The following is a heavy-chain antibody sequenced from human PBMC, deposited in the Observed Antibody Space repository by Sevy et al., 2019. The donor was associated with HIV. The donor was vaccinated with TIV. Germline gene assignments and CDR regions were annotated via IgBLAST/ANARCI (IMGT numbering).Heavy chain of an antibody. Sequence: GGSLRLSCGASGFTFSSYAMSWVRQAPGKGLEWVSGISGSGGSTYYADSVKGRFTISRDNSKNTLYLQMNSLRAEDTAVYYCAKESGYETHFDYWGQGTLVTVSS. D-gene: IGHD5-12*01. V-gene: IGHV3-23*01. CDR1: GFTFSSYA. CDR3: AKESGYETHFDY. CDR2: ISGSGGST. J-gene: IGHJ4*02.